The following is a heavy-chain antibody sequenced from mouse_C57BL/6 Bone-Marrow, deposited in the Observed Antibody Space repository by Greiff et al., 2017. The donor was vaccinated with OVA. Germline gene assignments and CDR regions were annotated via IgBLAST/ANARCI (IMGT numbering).Heavy chain of an antibody. D-gene: IGHD2-4*01. CDR2: INPNNGGT. Sequence: VQLQQSGPELVKPGASVKIPCKASGYTFTDYNMDWVKQSHGKSLEWIGDINPNNGGTIYNQKFKGKATLTVDKSSSTAYMELRSLTSEDTAVYYCARSVGGLRRDYYAMDYWGQGTSVTVSS. CDR3: ARSVGGLRRDYYAMDY. J-gene: IGHJ4*01. CDR1: GYTFTDYN. V-gene: IGHV1-18*01.